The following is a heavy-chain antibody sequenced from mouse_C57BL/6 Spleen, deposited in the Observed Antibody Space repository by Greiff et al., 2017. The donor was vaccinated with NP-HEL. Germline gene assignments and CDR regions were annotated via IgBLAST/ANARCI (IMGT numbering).Heavy chain of an antibody. D-gene: IGHD1-1*01. Sequence: QVQLKESGPGLVQPSQSLSITCTVSGFSLTSYGVHWVRKSPGKGLEWLGVIWRGGSTDYNAAFMSRLSITKDNSKSQVFFKMNSLQADDTAIYYCAKEGFYGSSYGDYWGQGTTLTVSS. V-gene: IGHV2-5*01. CDR2: IWRGGST. J-gene: IGHJ2*01. CDR1: GFSLTSYG. CDR3: AKEGFYGSSYGDY.